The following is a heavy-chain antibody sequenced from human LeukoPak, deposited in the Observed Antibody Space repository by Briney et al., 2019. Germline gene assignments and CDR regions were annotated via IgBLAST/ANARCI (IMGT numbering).Heavy chain of an antibody. D-gene: IGHD3-22*01. J-gene: IGHJ4*02. V-gene: IGHV3-30*04. CDR3: AREEGYYGRLDY. CDR2: ISYDGSNK. CDR1: GFTFSSYA. Sequence: GGSLRLSCAASGFTFSSYAMHWVRQAPGKGLEWVAVISYDGSNKYYADSVKGRFTISRDNFKNTLYLQMNSLRAEDTAVYYCAREEGYYGRLDYWGQGTLVTVSS.